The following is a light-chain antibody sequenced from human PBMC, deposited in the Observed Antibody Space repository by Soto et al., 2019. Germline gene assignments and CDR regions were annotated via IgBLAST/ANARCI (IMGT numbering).Light chain of an antibody. Sequence: QSVLTQPPSASGTPGQRVTISCSGSSSNIGSNTVNWYQQLPGTAPKLLIYSNNQRPSGVPDRFSGSKSGTSASLAISGLQSEDGADYYCAAWDDSLNGPVFGGGTKLTV. CDR2: SNN. J-gene: IGLJ2*01. CDR3: AAWDDSLNGPV. CDR1: SSNIGSNT. V-gene: IGLV1-44*01.